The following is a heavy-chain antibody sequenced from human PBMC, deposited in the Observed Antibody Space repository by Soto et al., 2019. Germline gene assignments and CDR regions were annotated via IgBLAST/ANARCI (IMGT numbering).Heavy chain of an antibody. Sequence: PSEPMSLTCDVSGDTISTGCDTWARIRQPPGKALEWIGHTYHSGNPYYNPSLKSRVFISVDRSKNQFFLKLSSVTAADTAVYYCARRYGSCFDYWGQGTLVTVSS. V-gene: IGHV4-30-2*01. D-gene: IGHD5-18*01. CDR1: GDTISTGCDT. CDR3: ARRYGSCFDY. CDR2: TYHSGNP. J-gene: IGHJ4*02.